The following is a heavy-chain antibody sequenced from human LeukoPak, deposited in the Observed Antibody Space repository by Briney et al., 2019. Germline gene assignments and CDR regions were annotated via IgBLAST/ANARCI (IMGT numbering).Heavy chain of an antibody. CDR3: ARGHSTIFGAVVTLGRFDP. Sequence: SETLSLTCAVYGGSLRNYHWSLIRQPPGPGLEWIGEINHSGRTNYNPSLKTRVTMSVDPSNNQFSRKLRSVTAADTAVYYCARGHSTIFGAVVTLGRFDPWGQGTLVTVSS. CDR2: INHSGRT. J-gene: IGHJ5*02. D-gene: IGHD3-3*01. V-gene: IGHV4-34*01. CDR1: GGSLRNYH.